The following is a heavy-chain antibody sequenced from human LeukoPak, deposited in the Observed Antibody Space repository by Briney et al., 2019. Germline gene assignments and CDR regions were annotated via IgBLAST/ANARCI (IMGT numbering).Heavy chain of an antibody. V-gene: IGHV4-39*01. J-gene: IGHJ5*02. CDR3: ARAPRGYTTSNWFDP. Sequence: PSETLSLTCTVFGGSISSSTYYWGWIRQPPGKGLESIGSIYFSGSTYYNPSLKSRVTISVDTSKNQFSLKLSSVTAADTAVYFCARAPRGYTTSNWFDPWGQGTLVTVSS. CDR2: IYFSGST. D-gene: IGHD5-18*01. CDR1: GGSISSSTYY.